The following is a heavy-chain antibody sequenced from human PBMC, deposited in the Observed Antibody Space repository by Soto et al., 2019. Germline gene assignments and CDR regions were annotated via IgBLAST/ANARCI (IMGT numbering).Heavy chain of an antibody. CDR1: GYTFTSYD. Sequence: ASVTVSCKASGYTFTSYDSNWVRQATGQGLEWMGWMNPNSGNTGYAQKFQGRVTMTRNTSISTAYMELSSLRSEDTAVYYCARGGLRFLDAPAYYYYGMDVWGQGTTVTVSS. V-gene: IGHV1-8*01. D-gene: IGHD3-3*01. CDR3: ARGGLRFLDAPAYYYYGMDV. CDR2: MNPNSGNT. J-gene: IGHJ6*02.